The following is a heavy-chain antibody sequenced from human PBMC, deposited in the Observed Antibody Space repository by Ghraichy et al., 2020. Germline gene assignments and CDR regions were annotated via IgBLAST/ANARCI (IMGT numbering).Heavy chain of an antibody. CDR2: IYHSGST. CDR1: GGSINSGGSS. Sequence: SETLSLTCAVSGGSINSGGSSWSWIRQPPGKGLEWIGYIYHSGSTYYNPSLKSRVTISADRSKNQFSLNLSSVTAADTAVYYCASLKNYNDYKTFFDDPFDILGQGTMVTVSS. V-gene: IGHV4-30-2*01. J-gene: IGHJ3*02. CDR3: ASLKNYNDYKTFFDDPFDI. D-gene: IGHD4-11*01.